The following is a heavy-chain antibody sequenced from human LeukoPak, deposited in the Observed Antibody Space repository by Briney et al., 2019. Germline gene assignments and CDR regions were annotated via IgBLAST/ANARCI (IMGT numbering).Heavy chain of an antibody. Sequence: ASVKVSCKASGYTFTSYGISWVRQAPGQGLEWMGWISAYNGNTDYAQKLQGRVIMTTDTSTSTAYMELRSLRSDDTAVYYCARVTQTDYDFDYWGQGTLVTVSS. D-gene: IGHD4-17*01. CDR2: ISAYNGNT. CDR3: ARVTQTDYDFDY. J-gene: IGHJ4*02. CDR1: GYTFTSYG. V-gene: IGHV1-18*01.